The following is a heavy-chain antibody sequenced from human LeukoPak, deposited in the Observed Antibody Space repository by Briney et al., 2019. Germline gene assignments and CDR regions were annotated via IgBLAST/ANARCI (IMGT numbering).Heavy chain of an antibody. Sequence: SETLSLICTVSGGSISSSSYYWGWIRQPPGKGLEWIGSIYYSGSTYYNPSLKSRVTISVDTSKNQFSLKLSSVTAADTAVYYCARRGRYCSGGSCFIGLFDPWGQGTLVTVSS. CDR2: IYYSGST. V-gene: IGHV4-39*01. CDR3: ARRGRYCSGGSCFIGLFDP. J-gene: IGHJ5*02. CDR1: GGSISSSSYY. D-gene: IGHD2-15*01.